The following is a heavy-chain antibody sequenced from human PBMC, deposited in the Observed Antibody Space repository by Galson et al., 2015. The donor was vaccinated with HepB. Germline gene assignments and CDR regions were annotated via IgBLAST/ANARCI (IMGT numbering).Heavy chain of an antibody. CDR3: AREGEDYYDSSGYHDY. V-gene: IGHV3-33*01. CDR1: GFTFSSYG. J-gene: IGHJ4*02. Sequence: SLRLSCAASGFTFSSYGMHWVRQAPGKGLEWVAVIWYDGSSKYYADSVKGRFTISRDNSKNTLYLQMNSLRAGDTAVYYCAREGEDYYDSSGYHDYWGQGTLVTVSS. CDR2: IWYDGSSK. D-gene: IGHD3-22*01.